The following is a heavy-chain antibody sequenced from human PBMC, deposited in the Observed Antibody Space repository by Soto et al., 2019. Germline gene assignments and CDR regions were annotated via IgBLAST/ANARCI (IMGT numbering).Heavy chain of an antibody. D-gene: IGHD5-18*01. CDR1: RYSTSSSNW. CDR2: IYYSGTT. J-gene: IGHJ4*02. CDR3: ARHEGVDTAMVPDFDY. V-gene: IGHV4-28*01. Sequence: SVTLSLTWSPSRYSTSSSNWWPSSRQHPGKGLEWIGYIYYSGTTYYNPSLKSRVTMSVDTSKNQFSLKLSSVTAADTAVYYCARHEGVDTAMVPDFDYWGQGTLVT.